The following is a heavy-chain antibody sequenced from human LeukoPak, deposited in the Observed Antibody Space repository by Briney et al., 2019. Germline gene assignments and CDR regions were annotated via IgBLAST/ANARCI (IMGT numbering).Heavy chain of an antibody. V-gene: IGHV4-34*01. CDR1: GGSFSGYY. D-gene: IGHD3-10*01. Sequence: SETLSLTCAVYGGSFSGYYWSWIRQPPGKGLEWIGEINHSGSTNYNPSLKSRVTISVDTSKNQFSLKLSSVTAADTAVYYCARRVLWFGEKQFDYWGQGTLVTVSS. CDR2: INHSGST. J-gene: IGHJ4*02. CDR3: ARRVLWFGEKQFDY.